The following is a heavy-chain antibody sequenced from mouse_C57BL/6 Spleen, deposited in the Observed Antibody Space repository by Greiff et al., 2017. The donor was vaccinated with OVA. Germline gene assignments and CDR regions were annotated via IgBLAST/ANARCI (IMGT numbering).Heavy chain of an antibody. V-gene: IGHV1-18*01. CDR1: GYTFTDYN. Sequence: VQLKESGPELVKPGASVKIPCKASGYTFTDYNMDWVKQSHGKSLEWIGDINPNNGGTIYNQKFKGKATLTVDKSSSTAYMELRSLTSEDTAVYYCARSGDYRAWFAYWGQGTLVTVSA. CDR3: ARSGDYRAWFAY. CDR2: INPNNGGT. D-gene: IGHD2-13*01. J-gene: IGHJ3*01.